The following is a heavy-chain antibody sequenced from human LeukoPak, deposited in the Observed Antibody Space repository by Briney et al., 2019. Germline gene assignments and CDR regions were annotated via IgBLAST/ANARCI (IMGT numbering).Heavy chain of an antibody. CDR3: ARQTGSGLFILP. D-gene: IGHD3/OR15-3a*01. J-gene: IGHJ4*02. Sequence: SETLSLTCTVSGGSISYFYWSWIRQPAGKGLEWIGRIYTSGSTNYNPSLKSRVTMSVDTSKNQFSLRLTSVTAADTAVYYCARQTGSGLFILPGGQGTLVTVSS. V-gene: IGHV4-4*07. CDR2: IYTSGST. CDR1: GGSISYFY.